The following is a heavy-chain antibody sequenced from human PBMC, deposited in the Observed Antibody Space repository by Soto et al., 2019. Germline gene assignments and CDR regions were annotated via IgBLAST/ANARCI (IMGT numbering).Heavy chain of an antibody. J-gene: IGHJ5*02. CDR1: GGTFSSYA. V-gene: IGHV1-69*13. D-gene: IGHD1-26*01. Sequence: SVKVSCKASGGTFSSYAISWVRQAPGQGLEWMGGIIPIFGTANYAQKFQGRVTITADESTSTAYMELSSLRSEDTAVYYCARDTTRPPWFDPWGQGTLVTVSS. CDR3: ARDTTRPPWFDP. CDR2: IIPIFGTA.